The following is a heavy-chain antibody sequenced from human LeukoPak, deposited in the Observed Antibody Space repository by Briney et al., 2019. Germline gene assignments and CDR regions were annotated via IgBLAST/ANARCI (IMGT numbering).Heavy chain of an antibody. CDR1: GGSISSYY. Sequence: PSETLSLTCTVSGGSISSYYWSWIRPPPGKGLEWVGYIYYSGSTNYNPSLKSRVTISVDTSKNQFSLKLSSVTAADTAVYYCARAVTYDILTGSLYYFDYWGQGTLVTVSS. D-gene: IGHD3-9*01. V-gene: IGHV4-59*01. CDR3: ARAVTYDILTGSLYYFDY. CDR2: IYYSGST. J-gene: IGHJ4*02.